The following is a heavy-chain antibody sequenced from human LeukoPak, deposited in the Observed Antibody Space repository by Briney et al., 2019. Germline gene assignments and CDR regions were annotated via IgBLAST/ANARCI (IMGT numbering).Heavy chain of an antibody. Sequence: PSETLSLTCTVSGGSISSGVYYWSWIRQPPGKGLEWIGYIYHSGSTYYNPSLKSRVTISVDRSKNQFSLKLSSVTAADTAVYYCARSYDKNYFDYWGQGTLVTVSS. D-gene: IGHD3-22*01. CDR3: ARSYDKNYFDY. V-gene: IGHV4-30-2*01. J-gene: IGHJ4*02. CDR2: IYHSGST. CDR1: GGSISSGVYY.